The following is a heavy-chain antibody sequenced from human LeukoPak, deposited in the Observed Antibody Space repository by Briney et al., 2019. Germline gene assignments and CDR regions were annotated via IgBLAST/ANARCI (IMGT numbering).Heavy chain of an antibody. CDR1: GHSFTGYY. J-gene: IGHJ4*02. D-gene: IGHD3-22*01. Sequence: ASVKVSCKASGHSFTGYYIHWVRQAPGQGLEWMGWINPNSGGTNYAQKFQGRVTMTRDTSISTAYMELSRLRSDDTAVYYCAREVDYYDTSDYFPLGYWGQGTLVTVSS. V-gene: IGHV1-2*02. CDR3: AREVDYYDTSDYFPLGY. CDR2: INPNSGGT.